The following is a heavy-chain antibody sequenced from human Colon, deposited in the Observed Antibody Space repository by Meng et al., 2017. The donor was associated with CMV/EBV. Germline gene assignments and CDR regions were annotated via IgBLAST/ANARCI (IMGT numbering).Heavy chain of an antibody. CDR3: ARARGGAAHFDP. Sequence: GSLRLSCTVSGGSISSYYWSWIRQPPGKGLEWIGYIYYSGSTNYNPSLKSRVTISVDTSKNQFSLKLSSVTAADTAVYYCARARGGAAHFDPWGRGTLVTVSS. J-gene: IGHJ2*01. D-gene: IGHD3-16*01. CDR2: IYYSGST. V-gene: IGHV4-59*01. CDR1: GGSISSYY.